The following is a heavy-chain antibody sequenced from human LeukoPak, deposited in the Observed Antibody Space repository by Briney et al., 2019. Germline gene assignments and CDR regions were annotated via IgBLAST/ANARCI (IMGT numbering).Heavy chain of an antibody. J-gene: IGHJ4*02. CDR2: IYTSGST. V-gene: IGHV4-4*09. D-gene: IGHD3-22*01. Sequence: SKTLSLTCTVSGGSISSYYWSWIRQPPGKGLEWIGYIYTSGSTNYNPSLKSRVTISVDTSKNQFSLKLSSVTAADTAVYYCAREEDRSGDWGQGTLVTVTS. CDR3: AREEDRSGD. CDR1: GGSISSYY.